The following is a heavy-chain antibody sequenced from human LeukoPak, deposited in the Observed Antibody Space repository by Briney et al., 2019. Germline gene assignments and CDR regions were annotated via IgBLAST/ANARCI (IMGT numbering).Heavy chain of an antibody. CDR3: ARGGGGYSYGTPKTYYYYMDV. CDR2: INHSGST. D-gene: IGHD5-18*01. CDR1: GGSFSGYY. J-gene: IGHJ6*03. Sequence: PSETLSLTCAVCGGSFSGYYWSWIRQSPGKGLEWIGEINHSGSTNYNPSLKSRVTISVDTSKNQFSLKLSSVTAADTAVYYCARGGGGYSYGTPKTYYYYMDVWGKGTTVTVSS. V-gene: IGHV4-34*01.